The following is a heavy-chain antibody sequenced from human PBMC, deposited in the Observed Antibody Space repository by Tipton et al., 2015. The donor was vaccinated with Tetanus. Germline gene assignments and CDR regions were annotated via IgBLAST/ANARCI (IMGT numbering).Heavy chain of an antibody. J-gene: IGHJ4*02. CDR1: GFTFSHFA. Sequence: SLRLSCVASGFTFSHFAVSWVRRAPGRGLEWVSSLSHDGGNIYYADFARGRFTISRDNSKNTLFLQMDDLRAEDTAIYYREAQRTSEDFWGQGTLVTASS. CDR2: LSHDGGNI. D-gene: IGHD1-14*01. V-gene: IGHV3-23*01. CDR3: EAQRTSEDF.